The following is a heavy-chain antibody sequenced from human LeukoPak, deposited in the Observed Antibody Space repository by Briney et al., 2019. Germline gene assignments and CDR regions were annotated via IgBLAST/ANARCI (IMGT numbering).Heavy chain of an antibody. V-gene: IGHV3-21*04. Sequence: AGGSLRLSCAASGFTFSSYSMNWVRQAPGKGLEWVSSISSSSSYIYYADSVKGRFTISRDNAKNSLYLQMNSLRAEDTALYYCAKDRLRYLEWSNWFDPWGQGTLVTVSS. D-gene: IGHD3-3*01. CDR1: GFTFSSYS. J-gene: IGHJ5*02. CDR2: ISSSSSYI. CDR3: AKDRLRYLEWSNWFDP.